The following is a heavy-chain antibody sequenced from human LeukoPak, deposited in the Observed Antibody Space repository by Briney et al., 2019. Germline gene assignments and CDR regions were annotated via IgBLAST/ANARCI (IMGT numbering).Heavy chain of an antibody. Sequence: GGSLRLSCAASGFTFSRYAMHWVRQAPGKGLGWVSGISWNSGSIGYADSVKGRFTISRDNAKNSLYLQMNSLRAEDTALYYCAKEKYSSSWYVVDYWGQGTLVTVSS. CDR2: ISWNSGSI. D-gene: IGHD6-13*01. J-gene: IGHJ4*02. V-gene: IGHV3-9*01. CDR3: AKEKYSSSWYVVDY. CDR1: GFTFSRYA.